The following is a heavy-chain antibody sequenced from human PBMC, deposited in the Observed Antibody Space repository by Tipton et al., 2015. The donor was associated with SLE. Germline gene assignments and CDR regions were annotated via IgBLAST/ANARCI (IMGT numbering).Heavy chain of an antibody. V-gene: IGHV5-51*03. D-gene: IGHD1-14*01. CDR2: FHPGNSYT. Sequence: QSGPEVKKPGESLRISCKASGYRFFDYYIGWVRQKPGEGLELLAFFHPGNSYTEYSPSFQGQVTLSADRSTNSAYLQWSSLRASDTAVYFCARRQPKSGHHGYDVWGQGTMVTVSS. CDR1: GYRFFDYY. CDR3: ARRQPKSGHHGYDV. J-gene: IGHJ3*01.